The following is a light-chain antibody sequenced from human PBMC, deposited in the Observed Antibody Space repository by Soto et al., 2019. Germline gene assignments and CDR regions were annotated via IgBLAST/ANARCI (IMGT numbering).Light chain of an antibody. CDR2: EAS. Sequence: QSVLTQPASVSGSPGQPITISCTGSNSDVGSYDLVSWYQQHPGKAPKLIIYEASKRPSGVSNRFSGSKSGNTASLSISGLQAEDEADYYCCSYAGSTSVIFGGGTKLTVL. CDR1: NSDVGSYDL. V-gene: IGLV2-23*01. CDR3: CSYAGSTSVI. J-gene: IGLJ2*01.